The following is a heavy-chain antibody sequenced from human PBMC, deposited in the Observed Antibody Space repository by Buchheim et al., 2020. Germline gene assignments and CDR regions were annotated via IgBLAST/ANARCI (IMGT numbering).Heavy chain of an antibody. Sequence: EVQLLESGGGLVQPGGSLRLSCAASGFTFSSYAMSWVRQAPGKGLEWVSANSGSGGSTYYADSVKGRFTISRDNSKNTLYLQMNSLRAEDTAVYYCAKSGGYYDSSGYYYVDYWGQGTL. J-gene: IGHJ4*02. CDR2: NSGSGGST. D-gene: IGHD3-22*01. CDR3: AKSGGYYDSSGYYYVDY. CDR1: GFTFSSYA. V-gene: IGHV3-23*01.